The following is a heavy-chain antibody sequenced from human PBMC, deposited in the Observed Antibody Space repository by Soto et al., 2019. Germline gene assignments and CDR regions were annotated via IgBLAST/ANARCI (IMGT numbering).Heavy chain of an antibody. CDR2: IYYSGST. Sequence: QVQLQESGPGLVKPSQTLFLTCTVSGGSISSGGYYWSWIRQHPGKGLEWIGYIYYSGSTYYNPSLKSRVTISVDTSKNQFSLKLSSVTAADTAVYYCARRSIAAAGWWFDPWGQGTLVTVSS. J-gene: IGHJ5*02. V-gene: IGHV4-31*03. CDR3: ARRSIAAAGWWFDP. D-gene: IGHD6-13*01. CDR1: GGSISSGGYY.